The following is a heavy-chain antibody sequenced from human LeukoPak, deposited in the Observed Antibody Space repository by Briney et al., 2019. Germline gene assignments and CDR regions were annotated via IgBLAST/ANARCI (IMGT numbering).Heavy chain of an antibody. D-gene: IGHD4-17*01. CDR2: IGGRGVST. Sequence: PGGSLRLSCAASGFSFSNYAMIWVRQAPGKGLEWVAGIGGRGVSTNYADSVKGRLTISRDNSKNTLHLQMNSLRAEDTAVYSCAKATTVTTVYYFDYWGQGTLVTVSS. CDR1: GFSFSNYA. CDR3: AKATTVTTVYYFDY. J-gene: IGHJ4*02. V-gene: IGHV3-23*01.